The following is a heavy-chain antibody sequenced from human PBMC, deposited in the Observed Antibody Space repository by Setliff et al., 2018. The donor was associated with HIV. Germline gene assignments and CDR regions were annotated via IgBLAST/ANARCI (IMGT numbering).Heavy chain of an antibody. CDR3: ARGRYNGDSYSGGFYYFDH. J-gene: IGHJ4*02. V-gene: IGHV4-34*01. Sequence: PSETLSLTCAVSGGSFSDYSWTWLRQPPGKGLEWIGDINDNGGANYNPSLTARATISVATPKNQFFLALTSVTAADTAVYSCARGRYNGDSYSGGFYYFDHWDQGSLVTVSS. CDR1: GGSFSDYS. CDR2: INDNGGA. D-gene: IGHD1-1*01.